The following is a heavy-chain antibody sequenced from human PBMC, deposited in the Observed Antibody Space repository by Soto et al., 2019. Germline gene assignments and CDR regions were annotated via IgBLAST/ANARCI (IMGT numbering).Heavy chain of an antibody. J-gene: IGHJ4*02. CDR2: INSDGSYT. D-gene: IGHD3-16*01. V-gene: IGHV3-74*01. CDR3: AKDLTGGVSDY. Sequence: GGSLRLSCTGSGFSFSSSWMHLVRQGPGKGLVWVSRINSDGSYTTYADSVKDRFTISRDNAKNTLYLQMNSLRVEDTAVYFCAKDLTGGVSDYWGQGTLVTVSS. CDR1: GFSFSSSW.